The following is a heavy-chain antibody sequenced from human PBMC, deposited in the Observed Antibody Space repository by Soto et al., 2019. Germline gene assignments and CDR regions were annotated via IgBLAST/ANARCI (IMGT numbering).Heavy chain of an antibody. CDR3: ARAPPGPSPRWDV. V-gene: IGHV4-30-2*06. D-gene: IGHD3-10*01. Sequence: QVQLQESGPGLVKPSQTVSLTCAVSGASMSSGGHSWSWIRQSPGRGLEWIGYIYYTGATYYNPSLKSRVTLSIDRSNKQFSLNFDSVTASDTAVYYCARAPPGPSPRWDVWGQGTTVTVSS. J-gene: IGHJ6*02. CDR1: GASMSSGGHS. CDR2: IYYTGAT.